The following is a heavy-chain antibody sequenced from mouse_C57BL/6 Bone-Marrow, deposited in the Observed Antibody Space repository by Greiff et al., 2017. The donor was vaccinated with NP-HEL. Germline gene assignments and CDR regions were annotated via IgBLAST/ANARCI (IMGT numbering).Heavy chain of an antibody. V-gene: IGHV1-74*01. J-gene: IGHJ2*01. D-gene: IGHD1-1*01. CDR3: AAYYGSSYVGY. CDR2: IHPSDSDT. CDR1: GYTFTSYW. Sequence: QVQLQQPGAELVKPGASVKVSCKASGYTFTSYWMHWVKQRPGQGLEWIGRIHPSDSDTNYNQKFKGKATLTVDNSSSTAYMQLSSLTSEDSAVYYCAAYYGSSYVGYWGQGTTLTVSS.